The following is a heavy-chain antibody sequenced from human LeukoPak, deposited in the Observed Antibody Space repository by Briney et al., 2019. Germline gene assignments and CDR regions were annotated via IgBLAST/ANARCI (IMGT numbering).Heavy chain of an antibody. CDR2: IYYSGST. J-gene: IGHJ4*02. CDR3: AAHDYYGSGIDY. D-gene: IGHD3-10*01. CDR1: GGSISSSPHY. V-gene: IGHV4-39*01. Sequence: SETLSLTCTVSGGSISSSPHYWGWIRQPPGKGLEWIGSIYYSGSTYYNPSLKSRVTISVDTSKNQFSLKLSSVTAADTAVYYCAAHDYYGSGIDYWGQGTLVTVSS.